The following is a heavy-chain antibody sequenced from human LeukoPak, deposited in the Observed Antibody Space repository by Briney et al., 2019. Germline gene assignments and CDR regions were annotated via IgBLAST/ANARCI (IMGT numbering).Heavy chain of an antibody. J-gene: IGHJ5*02. CDR1: GFTFDDYG. CDR3: ARGHGTVPAAPPKWFDP. Sequence: RPGGSLRLSCAASGFTFDDYGMSWVRQAPGKGLEWVSGINWNGGSTGYADPVKGRFTISRDNAKNSLYLQMNSLRAEDTALYYCARGHGTVPAAPPKWFDPWGQGTLVTVSS. CDR2: INWNGGST. V-gene: IGHV3-20*04. D-gene: IGHD2-2*01.